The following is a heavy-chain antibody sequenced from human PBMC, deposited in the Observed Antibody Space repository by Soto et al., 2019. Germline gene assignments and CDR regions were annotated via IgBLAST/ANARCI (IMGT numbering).Heavy chain of an antibody. V-gene: IGHV3-23*01. CDR2: ISGSGGST. Sequence: EVQLLESGGGLVQPGGSLRLSCAASGFTFSSYAMSWVRQAPGKGLEWGSAISGSGGSTYYADSVKGRFTISRDNSKNTLYLQMNSLRAEDTAVYYCAKRPGIAVAANYFDYWGQGTLVTVSS. CDR3: AKRPGIAVAANYFDY. J-gene: IGHJ4*02. D-gene: IGHD6-19*01. CDR1: GFTFSSYA.